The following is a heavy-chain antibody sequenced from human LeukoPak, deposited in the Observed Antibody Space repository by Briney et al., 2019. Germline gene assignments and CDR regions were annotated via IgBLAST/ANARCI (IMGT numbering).Heavy chain of an antibody. CDR1: GFTFSSYA. V-gene: IGHV3-23*01. CDR2: ISGSGGST. CDR3: AKDPSWGYYDPALDY. D-gene: IGHD3-22*01. J-gene: IGHJ4*02. Sequence: GGSLRLSCAASGFTFSSYAMSWVRQAPGKGLEWVSAISGSGGSTYYADPVKGRFTISRDNSKNTLYLQMNSLRAEDTAVYYCAKDPSWGYYDPALDYWGQGTLVTVSS.